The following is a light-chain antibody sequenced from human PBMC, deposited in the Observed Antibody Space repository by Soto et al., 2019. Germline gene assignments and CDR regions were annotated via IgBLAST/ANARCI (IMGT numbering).Light chain of an antibody. CDR3: RQYTSYS. J-gene: IGKJ1*01. CDR1: QSISSY. CDR2: AAS. V-gene: IGKV1-39*01. Sequence: DIQMTQSPSSLSASVGDRVTITCRASQSISSYLNWYQHKTGKAPKLLIYAASSLQSGAPSRCSGSGSGTDFTLTISSLQPYYFSNYYCRQYTSYSFGQGTKVDIK.